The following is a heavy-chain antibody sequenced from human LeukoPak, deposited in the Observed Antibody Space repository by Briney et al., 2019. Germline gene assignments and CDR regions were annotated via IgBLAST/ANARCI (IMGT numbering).Heavy chain of an antibody. CDR2: IYYSGST. CDR3: ARRADRSGYYSIFYIDY. CDR1: GGSISSYN. Sequence: SETLPLPCPVSGGSISSYNMKYSRQPPGKGLEWIGYIYYSGSTNYNPSLKSRVTISVDTSKNQFSLKLRAGTAADTAVYYCARRADRSGYYSIFYIDYWGQGTLVTVSS. D-gene: IGHD3-22*01. J-gene: IGHJ4*02. V-gene: IGHV4-59*01.